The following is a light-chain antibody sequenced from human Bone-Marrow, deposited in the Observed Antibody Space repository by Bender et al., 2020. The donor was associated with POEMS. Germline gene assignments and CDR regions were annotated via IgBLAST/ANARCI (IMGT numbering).Light chain of an antibody. J-gene: IGLJ2*01. V-gene: IGLV2-8*01. Sequence: QSALTQPPSASGSPGQSVTISCTGTTSDIGYYNYVSWYQHDQGKAPKLIIYEVAKRPSGVPDRFSGSKSGNTASLTVSGLQAEDEADYYCSSYAGRNNFVVFGGGTKLTVL. CDR1: TSDIGYYNY. CDR3: SSYAGRNNFVV. CDR2: EVA.